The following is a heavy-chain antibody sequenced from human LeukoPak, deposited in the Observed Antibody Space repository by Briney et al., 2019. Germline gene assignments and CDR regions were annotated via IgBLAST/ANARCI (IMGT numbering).Heavy chain of an antibody. D-gene: IGHD1-26*01. CDR2: INPNSGGT. CDR3: AATSPAIVGATSDAFDI. J-gene: IGHJ3*02. Sequence: GASVKVSCKASGYTFTSYYMHWVRQAPGQGLEWMGWINPNSGGTNYAQKFQGRVTMTRDTSISTAYMELSRLRSDDTAVYYCAATSPAIVGATSDAFDIWGQGTMVTVSS. V-gene: IGHV1-2*02. CDR1: GYTFTSYY.